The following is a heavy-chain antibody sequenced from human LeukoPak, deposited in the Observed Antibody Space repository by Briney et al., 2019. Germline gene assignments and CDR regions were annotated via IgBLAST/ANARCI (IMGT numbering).Heavy chain of an antibody. CDR1: GFTFSKHG. CDR3: AKLNSYGDY. CDR2: ISGSGDST. V-gene: IGHV3-23*01. J-gene: IGHJ4*02. D-gene: IGHD5-18*01. Sequence: GGSLRLSCAVSGFTFSKHGMSWVRQAPWKGLEWVSTISGSGDSTYYADSVKGRFTTSRDNSKNVVYLQMDSLRAEDTATYYCAKLNSYGDYWGQGTLVTVSS.